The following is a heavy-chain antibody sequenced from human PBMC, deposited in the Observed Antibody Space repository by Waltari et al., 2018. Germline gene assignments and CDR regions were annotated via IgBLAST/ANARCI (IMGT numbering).Heavy chain of an antibody. J-gene: IGHJ4*02. Sequence: QVQLQQWGAGLLKPSETLSLTCGESGASFGGFYWSWIRQAPGKGLAWIGDITQTGDSNINPSLKSRLTISVDTSKRQFSLELTSVTPADTAVYYCGRAPATSWFGYSVYWGQGTVVTVSS. D-gene: IGHD2-2*01. CDR2: ITQTGDS. CDR3: GRAPATSWFGYSVY. V-gene: IGHV4-34*01. CDR1: GASFGGFY.